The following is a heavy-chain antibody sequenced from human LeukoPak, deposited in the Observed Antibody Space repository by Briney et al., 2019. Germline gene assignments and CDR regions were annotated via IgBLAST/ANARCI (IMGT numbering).Heavy chain of an antibody. CDR3: TTGYFDRTFDY. V-gene: IGHV4-39*07. J-gene: IGHJ4*02. Sequence: PSETLSLTCTVSGGSISSSSYYWGWIRQPPGKGLEWIGNIYYRGSTYYNPSLKSRVTISVDTSKNQFSLKLSSVTAADTAVYYCTTGYFDRTFDYWGQGTLVTVSS. CDR2: IYYRGST. D-gene: IGHD3-9*01. CDR1: GGSISSSSYY.